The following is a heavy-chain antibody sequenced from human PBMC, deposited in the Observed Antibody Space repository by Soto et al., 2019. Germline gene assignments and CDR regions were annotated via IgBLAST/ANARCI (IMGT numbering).Heavy chain of an antibody. CDR1: GYRFTAYW. CDR2: IYPGDSDT. CDR3: ASPFYCTGCSCPSPYYYYGMDV. D-gene: IGHD2-15*01. V-gene: IGHV5-51*01. J-gene: IGHJ6*02. Sequence: PGESLKISCKGSGYRFTAYWIGWVRQMPGKGLEWMGIIYPGDSDTRYSPSFQGQVTFSADKSVNTAYLQWASLKASDTATYFCASPFYCTGCSCPSPYYYYGMDVWGQGTTVTGSS.